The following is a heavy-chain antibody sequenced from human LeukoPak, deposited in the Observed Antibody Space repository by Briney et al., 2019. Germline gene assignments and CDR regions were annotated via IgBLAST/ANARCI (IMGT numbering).Heavy chain of an antibody. Sequence: KPSETLSPTCTVSGGAISSYYWSWIRQPPGKGLEWIGYIYYSGGTKYNPSLMSRVTISVDRAQNQFSLSLKSVTAADTAVYYCARDGLYDSSGYYMDSWGQGTLVIVSS. CDR3: ARDGLYDSSGYYMDS. CDR1: GGAISSYY. J-gene: IGHJ4*02. V-gene: IGHV4-59*01. D-gene: IGHD3-22*01. CDR2: IYYSGGT.